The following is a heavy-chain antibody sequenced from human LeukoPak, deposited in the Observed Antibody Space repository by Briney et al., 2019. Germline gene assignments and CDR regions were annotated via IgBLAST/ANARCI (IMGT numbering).Heavy chain of an antibody. CDR1: GFTFDDSA. J-gene: IGHJ4*02. Sequence: GGSLRLSCTASGFTFDDSAMSWFRQAPGKGLEWVGFIRSKAYGRTREYAASVKGRFTISRDDSKSIAYLQMNSLKTEDTGVYYCSSKSGNYHTGPFDYWGQGTLVTVSS. CDR2: IRSKAYGRTR. V-gene: IGHV3-49*03. D-gene: IGHD1-26*01. CDR3: SSKSGNYHTGPFDY.